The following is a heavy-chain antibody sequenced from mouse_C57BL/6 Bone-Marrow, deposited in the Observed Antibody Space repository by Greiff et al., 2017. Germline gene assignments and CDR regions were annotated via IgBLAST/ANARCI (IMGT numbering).Heavy chain of an antibody. D-gene: IGHD2-10*02. CDR2: IDPNSGGT. J-gene: IGHJ3*01. CDR1: GYTFTSYW. CDR3: AREGYGNYLFAY. V-gene: IGHV1-72*01. Sequence: VQLQQPGAELVKPGASVKLSCKASGYTFTSYWMHWVKQRPGRGLEWIGRIDPNSGGTKYNEKFKSKATLTVDNPSSTAYMQLSSLTSEDSAVYYCAREGYGNYLFAYWGQGTLVTVSA.